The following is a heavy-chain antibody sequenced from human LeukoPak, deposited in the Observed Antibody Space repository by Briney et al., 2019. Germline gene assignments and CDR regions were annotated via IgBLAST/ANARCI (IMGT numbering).Heavy chain of an antibody. D-gene: IGHD3-10*01. CDR2: IYPGDSDT. J-gene: IGHJ4*02. CDR3: ARRSTYGSGTNYLFDY. V-gene: IGHV5-51*01. Sequence: GESLKISCKGSGYSFPIYWIAWVRQMPGKGLEWMGIIYPGDSDTRYSPSFQGRITISADKSISTAYLQWSSLKASDTAMYYCARRSTYGSGTNYLFDYWGQGTLVTVSS. CDR1: GYSFPIYW.